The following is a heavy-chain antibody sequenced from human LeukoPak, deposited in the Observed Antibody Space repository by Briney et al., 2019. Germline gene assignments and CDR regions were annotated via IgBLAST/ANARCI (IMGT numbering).Heavy chain of an antibody. J-gene: IGHJ6*02. CDR1: GGTFSSYA. D-gene: IGHD6-13*01. CDR2: IIPIFGTA. V-gene: IGHV1-69*01. Sequence: GASVKVSCKASGGTFSSYAISWVRQAPGQGLEWMGGIIPIFGTANYAQKFQGRVTITADESTSTAYMELSSLRSEDTAVYYCARGPGSSWYYYYYGMDVWGQGTTVTVSS. CDR3: ARGPGSSWYYYYYGMDV.